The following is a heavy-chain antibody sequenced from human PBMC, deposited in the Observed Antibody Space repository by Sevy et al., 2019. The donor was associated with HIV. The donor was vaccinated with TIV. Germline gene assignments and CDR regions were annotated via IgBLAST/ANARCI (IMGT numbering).Heavy chain of an antibody. J-gene: IGHJ4*02. CDR2: IRYDGSNS. V-gene: IGHV3-30*02. CDR1: GFTFSNYG. D-gene: IGHD1-26*01. Sequence: GGSLRLSCAASGFTFSNYGMHWVRQPPGKGLELVAFIRYDGSNSYYVHSAKGRFTLSRDNSKNTLYLQMNSLRTEDTAVYYCATDSTTRSGDLSYWGQGDLVTVSS. CDR3: ATDSTTRSGDLSY.